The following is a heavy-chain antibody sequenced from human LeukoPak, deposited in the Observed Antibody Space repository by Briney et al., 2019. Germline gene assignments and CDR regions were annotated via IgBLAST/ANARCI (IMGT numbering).Heavy chain of an antibody. D-gene: IGHD2-15*01. CDR3: ARCSGGSCYMGY. CDR2: ISSSSSYI. V-gene: IGHV3-21*01. Sequence: GGSLRLSCAASGFTFSSYSMNWVRQAPGKGLEWVSSISSSSSYIYYADSVKGRFTISRDNAKNSLYLQMNSLRAENTAVYYCARCSGGSCYMGYWGQGTLVTVSS. CDR1: GFTFSSYS. J-gene: IGHJ4*02.